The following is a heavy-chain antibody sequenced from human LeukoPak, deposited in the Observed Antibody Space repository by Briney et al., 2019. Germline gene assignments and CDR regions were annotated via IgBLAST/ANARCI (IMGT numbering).Heavy chain of an antibody. CDR1: GYTFTAYH. J-gene: IGHJ4*02. V-gene: IGHV1-2*02. CDR2: INPNSGGT. CDR3: ARDFRYYDILTGYYYYFDY. Sequence: ASVKVSCKASGYTFTAYHMHWVRQAPGQGLEWMGWINPNSGGTNYEQKFQGRVTMTRDTSISTAYMELSRLRSDDTAVYYCARDFRYYDILTGYYYYFDYWGQGTLVTVSS. D-gene: IGHD3-9*01.